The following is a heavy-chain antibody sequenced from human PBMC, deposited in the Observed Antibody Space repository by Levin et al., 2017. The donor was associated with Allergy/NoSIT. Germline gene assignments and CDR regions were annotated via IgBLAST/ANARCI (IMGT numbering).Heavy chain of an antibody. CDR1: GGSISSYY. V-gene: IGHV4-59*01. J-gene: IGHJ6*03. CDR2: IYYSGST. Sequence: SQTLSLTCTVSGGSISSYYWSWIRQPPGKGLEWIGYIYYSGSTNYNPSLKSRVTISVDTSKNQFSLKLSSVTAADTAVYYCARATYYYGSGSYYILSDYYYMDVWGKGTTVTVSS. CDR3: ARATYYYGSGSYYILSDYYYMDV. D-gene: IGHD3-10*01.